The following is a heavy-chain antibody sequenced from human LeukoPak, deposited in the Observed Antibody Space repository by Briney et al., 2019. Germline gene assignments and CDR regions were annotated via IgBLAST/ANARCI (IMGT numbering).Heavy chain of an antibody. CDR1: GFTVSSNY. D-gene: IGHD6-19*01. J-gene: IGHJ4*02. Sequence: QTGGSLRLSCAASGFTVSSNYMSWVRQAPGKGLEWVSVIYSGGSTYYADSVKGRFTISRDNSKNTLYLQMNSLRAEDTAVYYCARDRVAVAGDYYFDYWGQGTLVTVSS. V-gene: IGHV3-53*01. CDR2: IYSGGST. CDR3: ARDRVAVAGDYYFDY.